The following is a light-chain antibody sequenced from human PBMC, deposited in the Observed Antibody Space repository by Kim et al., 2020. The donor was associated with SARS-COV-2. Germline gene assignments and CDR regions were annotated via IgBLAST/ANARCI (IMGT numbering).Light chain of an antibody. Sequence: QSITISCAGTNGNNGRYNVVSCYQNPPSAATKIMFDDNSRRPSGVPDRFAGCKSGNTASLTVAGHQAEDEADYCCSSDTGSNTLMFGGGTQLTVL. CDR3: SSDTGSNTLM. CDR1: NGNNGRYNV. CDR2: DNS. J-gene: IGLJ3*02. V-gene: IGLV2-8*01.